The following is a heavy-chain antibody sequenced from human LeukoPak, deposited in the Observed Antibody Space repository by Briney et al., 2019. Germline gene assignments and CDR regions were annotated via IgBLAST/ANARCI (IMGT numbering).Heavy chain of an antibody. D-gene: IGHD3-10*01. CDR2: INAGNGNT. V-gene: IGHV1-3*01. CDR1: GYTFTSYA. CDR3: ARDLLDTYYYGSGSYEGPDY. Sequence: GASVKVSCKASGYTFTSYAMHWVRQAPGQRLEWMGWINAGNGNTKYSQKFQGRVTITRDTSASTAYMELSSLRSEDTAVYYCARDLLDTYYYGSGSYEGPDYWGQGTLVTVSS. J-gene: IGHJ4*02.